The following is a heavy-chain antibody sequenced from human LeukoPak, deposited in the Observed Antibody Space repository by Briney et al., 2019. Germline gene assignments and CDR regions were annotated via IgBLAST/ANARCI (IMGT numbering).Heavy chain of an antibody. CDR1: GFTFSSYA. D-gene: IGHD3-9*01. CDR3: ARAIDGIRYFDWYNWFDP. CDR2: IGGSGDNR. J-gene: IGHJ5*02. V-gene: IGHV3-23*01. Sequence: GGSLRLSCAASGFTFSSYAMSWVHQPPEKGLEWVSVIGGSGDNRYYADSVKGRFTISRDNAKNSLYLQMNSLRAEDTAVYYFARAIDGIRYFDWYNWFDPWGQGTLVTVSS.